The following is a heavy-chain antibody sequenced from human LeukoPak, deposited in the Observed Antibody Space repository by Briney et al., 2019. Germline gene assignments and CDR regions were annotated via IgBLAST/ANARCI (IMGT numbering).Heavy chain of an antibody. J-gene: IGHJ4*02. CDR2: ISSDGSIK. CDR3: ARDPNVGYCSS. Sequence: GGSLRLSCAASGFTFINYAMHWVRQAPGKGLEWAAVISSDGSIKYYTDSVKGRFTISRDNSKNTLNLQMNSLRAEDTAVYYCARDPNVGYCSSWGQGTLVIVSS. D-gene: IGHD6-13*01. V-gene: IGHV3-30-3*01. CDR1: GFTFINYA.